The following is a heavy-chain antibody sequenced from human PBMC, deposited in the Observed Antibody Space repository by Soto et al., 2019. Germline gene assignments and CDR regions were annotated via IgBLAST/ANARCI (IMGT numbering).Heavy chain of an antibody. CDR1: GFTFSDYY. CDR3: ARPRIDLVFAAFDP. V-gene: IGHV3-11*01. CDR2: ISSSGSTI. D-gene: IGHD2-15*01. J-gene: IGHJ5*02. Sequence: QVQLVESGGGLVKPGGSLRLSCAASGFTFSDYYMSCIRQAPGKGLEWVSYISSSGSTIYYADSVKDRFTISRDNAKNSLYLQMNSLSDEDTAVYYCARPRIDLVFAAFDPWGQGTLVTVSS.